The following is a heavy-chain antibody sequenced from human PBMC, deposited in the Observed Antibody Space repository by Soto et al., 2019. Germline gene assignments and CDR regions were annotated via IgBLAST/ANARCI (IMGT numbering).Heavy chain of an antibody. J-gene: IGHJ5*02. CDR2: IYYSGST. CDR3: ARQAEARITIFGVAPPADWFDP. V-gene: IGHV4-39*01. D-gene: IGHD3-3*01. Sequence: SETLSLTCTVSGGSISSSSYYWGWIRQPPGKGLEWIGSIYYSGSTYYNPSLKSRVTISVDTSKNQFSLKLSSVTAADTAVYYCARQAEARITIFGVAPPADWFDPWGQGTLVTVSS. CDR1: GGSISSSSYY.